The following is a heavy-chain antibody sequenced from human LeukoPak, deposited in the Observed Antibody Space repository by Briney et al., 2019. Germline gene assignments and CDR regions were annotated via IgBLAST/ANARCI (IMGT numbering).Heavy chain of an antibody. Sequence: SGPTLVNPTQTLTLTCTFSGFSLSNSGVGVGWIRQPPGKALEWLALIFWDDDKRYSPSLKNRLTITKDTSKSQVVLTMTNMDPVDTGTYYCAHSEGFDYWGQGTLVTVSS. J-gene: IGHJ4*02. CDR2: IFWDDDK. CDR1: GFSLSNSGVG. V-gene: IGHV2-5*02. CDR3: AHSEGFDY.